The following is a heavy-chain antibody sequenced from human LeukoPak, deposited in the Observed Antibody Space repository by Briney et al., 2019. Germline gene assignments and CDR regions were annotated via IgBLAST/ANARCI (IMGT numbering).Heavy chain of an antibody. D-gene: IGHD3-10*01. V-gene: IGHV1-18*01. CDR2: ISAYNGNT. Sequence: ASVKVSCKASGYTFTSYGISWVRQAPGQGLEWMGWISAYNGNTNYAQKLQGRVTMTTDTSTSTAYMELRSLRSDDTAVYYCARMGKGYGSGSYYTYRYGMDDWGQGTTVTVSS. J-gene: IGHJ6*02. CDR3: ARMGKGYGSGSYYTYRYGMDD. CDR1: GYTFTSYG.